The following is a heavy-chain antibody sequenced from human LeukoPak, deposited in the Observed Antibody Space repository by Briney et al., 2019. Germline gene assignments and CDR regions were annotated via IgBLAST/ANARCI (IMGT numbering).Heavy chain of an antibody. Sequence: SVKVSCKASGGTFSSYAISWVRQAPGQGLEWMGGIIPIFGTANYAQKFQGRVTITADESTSTAYMELSSLRSEDTAVYYCARDHPEPRARNWNYRSSWFDPWGQGTLVTVSS. J-gene: IGHJ5*02. CDR2: IIPIFGTA. V-gene: IGHV1-69*13. CDR3: ARDHPEPRARNWNYRSSWFDP. CDR1: GGTFSSYA. D-gene: IGHD1-7*01.